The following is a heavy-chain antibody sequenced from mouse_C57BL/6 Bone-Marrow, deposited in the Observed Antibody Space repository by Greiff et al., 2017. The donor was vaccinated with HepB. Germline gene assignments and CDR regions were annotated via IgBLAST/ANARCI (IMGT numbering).Heavy chain of an antibody. Sequence: ESGPGLVKPSQSLSLTCSVTGYSITSGYYWNWIRQFPGNKLEWMGYISYDGSNNYNPSLKNRISITRDTSKNQFFLKLNSVTTEDTATYYCARDTTVVATRYAMDYWGQGTSVTVSS. CDR2: ISYDGSN. J-gene: IGHJ4*01. CDR1: GYSITSGYY. CDR3: ARDTTVVATRYAMDY. V-gene: IGHV3-6*01. D-gene: IGHD1-1*01.